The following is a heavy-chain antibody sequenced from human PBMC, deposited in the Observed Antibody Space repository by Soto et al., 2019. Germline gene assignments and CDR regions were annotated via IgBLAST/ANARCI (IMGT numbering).Heavy chain of an antibody. Sequence: GESLKISCKGSGYSFTSYWIGWVRQMPGKGLEWMGIIYPGDSDTRYSPSFQGQGTISAEKSISTAYLQWSSLKASDTAMYYCARGEYSSSSVYYYYYMDVWGKGTTVTVSS. D-gene: IGHD6-6*01. V-gene: IGHV5-51*01. CDR2: IYPGDSDT. CDR1: GYSFTSYW. CDR3: ARGEYSSSSVYYYYYMDV. J-gene: IGHJ6*03.